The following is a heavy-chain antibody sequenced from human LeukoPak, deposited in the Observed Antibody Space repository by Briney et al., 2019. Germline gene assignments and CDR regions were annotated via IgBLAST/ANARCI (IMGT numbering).Heavy chain of an antibody. Sequence: ASVKVSCKASGYTFTGYYMHWVRQAPGQGLEWMGRINPNSGGTNYAQKFQGRVTMTRDTSLSTAYMELSRLRSDDTAVYYCARAGYCSGGSCYPNFDYWGQGTLVTVSS. CDR1: GYTFTGYY. CDR2: INPNSGGT. J-gene: IGHJ4*02. V-gene: IGHV1-2*06. D-gene: IGHD2-15*01. CDR3: ARAGYCSGGSCYPNFDY.